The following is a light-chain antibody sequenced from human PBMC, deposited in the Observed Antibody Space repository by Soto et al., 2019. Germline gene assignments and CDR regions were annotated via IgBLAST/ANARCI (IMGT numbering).Light chain of an antibody. CDR2: DVS. CDR3: ASYTCSSTVV. CDR1: TSDVGRFNY. V-gene: IGLV2-14*03. Sequence: QSALTQPASVSGSPGQSITISCTGTTSDVGRFNYVSWYQHHPGKAPKLMIYDVSNRPSGLSNRFSGSKSGNTASLTISGLQAEDEADYYCASYTCSSTVVFGGGTKATVL. J-gene: IGLJ2*01.